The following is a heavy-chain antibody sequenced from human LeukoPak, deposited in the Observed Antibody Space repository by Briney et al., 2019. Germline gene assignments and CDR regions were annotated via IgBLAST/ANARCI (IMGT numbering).Heavy chain of an antibody. CDR1: GGSISSHNW. J-gene: IGHJ3*02. CDR2: IYHSGST. Sequence: SETLSLTCAVSGGSISSHNWWSWVRQPPGKGLEWIGEIYHSGSTNYNPSLKSRVTISVDKSKNQFSLKLSSVTAADTAVYYCARGSKGYSSSRGAFDIWGQGTMVTVSS. V-gene: IGHV4-4*02. CDR3: ARGSKGYSSSRGAFDI. D-gene: IGHD6-13*01.